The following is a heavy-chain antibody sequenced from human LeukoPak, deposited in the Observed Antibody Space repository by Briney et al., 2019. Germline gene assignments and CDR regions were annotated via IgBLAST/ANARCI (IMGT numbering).Heavy chain of an antibody. D-gene: IGHD3-10*01. V-gene: IGHV3-30*18. J-gene: IGHJ4*02. CDR2: ISYDGSNK. CDR3: AKGPYWFGELFPAPRPPPPVAD. CDR1: GFTFSSYG. Sequence: GGSLRLSCAASGFTFSSYGMHWVRQAPGKGLEWVAVISYDGSNKYYADSVKGRFTISRDNSKNTLYLQMNSLRAEDTAVYYCAKGPYWFGELFPAPRPPPPVADWGQGTLVTVSS.